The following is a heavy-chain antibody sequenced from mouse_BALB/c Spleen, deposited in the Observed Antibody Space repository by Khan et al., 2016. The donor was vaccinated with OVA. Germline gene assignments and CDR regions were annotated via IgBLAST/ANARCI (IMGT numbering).Heavy chain of an antibody. J-gene: IGHJ3*01. V-gene: IGHV1-4*01. CDR1: GYTFTSYT. Sequence: QVQLKESGAELARPGASVKMSCKASGYTFTSYTIHWIKLRPGQGLEWIGYINPSNGYTNYNQKFKDKATLTADNSSTTAYIELSSLTSDDSALDNCVRDGAYHRNDGWFAYWGQGTLVTVSA. CDR2: INPSNGYT. D-gene: IGHD2-14*01. CDR3: VRDGAYHRNDGWFAY.